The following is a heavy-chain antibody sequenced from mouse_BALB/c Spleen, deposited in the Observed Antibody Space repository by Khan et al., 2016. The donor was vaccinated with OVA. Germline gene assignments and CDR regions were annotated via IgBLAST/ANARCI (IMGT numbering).Heavy chain of an antibody. CDR3: ARRNYFGYTFAY. CDR2: IYPRSGNT. V-gene: IGHV1-77*01. J-gene: IGHJ3*01. D-gene: IGHD1-2*01. Sequence: QVQLKQSGAELARPGASVKLSCKASGYTFTDYYINWVKQRTGQGLEWIGEIYPRSGNTYYNEKVKGKATLTADKSSSIAYMKLSSLTSEDSAVYFCARRNYFGYTFAYWGQGTLVTVSA. CDR1: GYTFTDYY.